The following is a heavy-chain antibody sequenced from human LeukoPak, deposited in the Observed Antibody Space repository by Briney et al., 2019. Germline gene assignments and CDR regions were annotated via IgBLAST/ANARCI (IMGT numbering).Heavy chain of an antibody. CDR3: ARTYYYDSSGYYFGY. D-gene: IGHD3-22*01. Sequence: GGSLRLSCAASGFTVSSNYMSWVRQAPGKGLEWVAVIWYDGSNKYYADSVKGRFTISRDNSKNTLYLQMNSLRAEDTAVYYCARTYYYDSSGYYFGYWGQGTLVTVSS. CDR2: IWYDGSNK. CDR1: GFTVSSNY. J-gene: IGHJ4*02. V-gene: IGHV3-33*08.